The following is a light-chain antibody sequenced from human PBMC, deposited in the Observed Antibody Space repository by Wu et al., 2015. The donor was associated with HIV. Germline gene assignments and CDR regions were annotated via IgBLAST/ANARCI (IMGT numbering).Light chain of an antibody. V-gene: IGKV3-20*01. Sequence: EIVLTQSPGTLSLSPGERATLSCRASQSVSSSYVAWYQQKPGQAPRLFIYGASSRAAGIPDRFSGSGSGTDFTLTISRLEPEDFAVYYCQQYDSPPPWTFGQGTRVEIK. J-gene: IGKJ1*01. CDR2: GAS. CDR3: QQYDSPPPWT. CDR1: QSVSSSY.